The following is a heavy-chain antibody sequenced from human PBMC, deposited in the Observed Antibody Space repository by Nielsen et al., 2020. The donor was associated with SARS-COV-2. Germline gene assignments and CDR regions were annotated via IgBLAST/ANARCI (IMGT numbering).Heavy chain of an antibody. CDR3: AKSWSSSGWPYYFDY. D-gene: IGHD6-19*01. V-gene: IGHV3-23*01. CDR2: FGGSGGST. CDR1: GFIFRNYA. Sequence: GSLRLSCAATGFIFRNYAMSWVRQAPGKGLEWVSTFGGSGGSTYYADSVKGRFTISRDNSKNTLYLQMSGLRPEDTAVYYCAKSWSSSGWPYYFDYWGQGTLVTVSS. J-gene: IGHJ4*02.